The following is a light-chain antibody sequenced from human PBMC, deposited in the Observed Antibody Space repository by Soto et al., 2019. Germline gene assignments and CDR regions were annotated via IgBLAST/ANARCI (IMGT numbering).Light chain of an antibody. Sequence: EIVLTQSPGTVSLSPGERATLSCRASQSVRDNYLAWYQQKPGQAPRLPIYGASSRATGIPDRFSGSGSGTDFTLTISRLEPEDFAVYYCQQYGSSPGTFGQGTKVDIK. CDR1: QSVRDNY. J-gene: IGKJ1*01. CDR2: GAS. V-gene: IGKV3-20*01. CDR3: QQYGSSPGT.